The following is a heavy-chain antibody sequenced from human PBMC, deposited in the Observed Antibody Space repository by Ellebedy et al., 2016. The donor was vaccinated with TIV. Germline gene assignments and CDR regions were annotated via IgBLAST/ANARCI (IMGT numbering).Heavy chain of an antibody. Sequence: AASVKVSCKASGYTFTGYYIHWVRQAPGQGLEWMAWINPNNGDTAFAQSLQGRVTMNTDTSISTAYMELSSLTSDDTAVYYCVRDLTNPLKGDYWGQGTLVTVSS. CDR3: VRDLTNPLKGDY. J-gene: IGHJ4*02. CDR1: GYTFTGYY. CDR2: INPNNGDT. D-gene: IGHD1-14*01. V-gene: IGHV1-2*02.